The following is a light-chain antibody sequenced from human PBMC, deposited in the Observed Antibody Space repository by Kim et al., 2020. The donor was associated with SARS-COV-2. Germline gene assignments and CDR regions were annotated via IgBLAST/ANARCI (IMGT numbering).Light chain of an antibody. CDR1: QSVLYSSNNKNY. CDR3: QQYFTSPWT. J-gene: IGKJ1*01. CDR2: WAS. V-gene: IGKV4-1*01. Sequence: DIVMTQSPDSLAVSLGERATINCKSNQSVLYSSNNKNYLAWYQQKPGQPPNLLIYWASTRESGVPDRFSGSGSGTDFTLTISSLQAEDVAVYYCQQYFTSPWTFGQGTKVDIK.